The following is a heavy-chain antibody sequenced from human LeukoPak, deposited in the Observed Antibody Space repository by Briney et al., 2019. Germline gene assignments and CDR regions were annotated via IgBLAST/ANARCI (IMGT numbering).Heavy chain of an antibody. CDR2: FLSGGST. CDR3: ARSGLTGRGNGLDV. D-gene: IGHD3/OR15-3a*01. Sequence: GGSLRLSCAVSGLSVSSNYITWVRQAPGKGLERVSVFLSGGSTHYADSVKARFSMSRDDSRNIVYLQLNSLRADDTAVYYCARSGLTGRGNGLDVWGQGTTVTVSS. CDR1: GLSVSSNY. J-gene: IGHJ6*02. V-gene: IGHV3-53*01.